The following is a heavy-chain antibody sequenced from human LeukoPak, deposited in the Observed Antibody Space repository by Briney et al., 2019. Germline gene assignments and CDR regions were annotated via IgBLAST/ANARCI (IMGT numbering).Heavy chain of an antibody. Sequence: GGSLRLSCAASGFTFSSYSMNWVRQAPGKGLEWVSSISSSSSYIYYADSVKGRFTISRDNAKNSLYLQMNSLRAEDTAVYYCARGSRLPPYYYYMDVWGKGTTVTVSS. D-gene: IGHD2-21*02. J-gene: IGHJ6*03. CDR3: ARGSRLPPYYYYMDV. V-gene: IGHV3-21*04. CDR2: ISSSSSYI. CDR1: GFTFSSYS.